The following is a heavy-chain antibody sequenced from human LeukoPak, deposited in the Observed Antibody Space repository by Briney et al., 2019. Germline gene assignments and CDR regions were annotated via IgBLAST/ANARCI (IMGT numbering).Heavy chain of an antibody. J-gene: IGHJ4*02. V-gene: IGHV3-33*06. CDR1: GFTFSSYG. CDR3: AKDEGDDYGDYGVSSNY. CDR2: IWYDGSNK. D-gene: IGHD4-17*01. Sequence: GGSLRLSCAASGFTFSSYGMHWVRQAPGKGLEWVAVIWYDGSNKYYADSVKGRFTISRDNSKNTLYLQMNSLRAEDTAVYYCAKDEGDDYGDYGVSSNYWGQGTLVTVSS.